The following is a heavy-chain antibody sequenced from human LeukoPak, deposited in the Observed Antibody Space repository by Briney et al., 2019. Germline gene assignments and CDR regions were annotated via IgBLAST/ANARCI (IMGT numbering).Heavy chain of an antibody. CDR3: AKAEYYDFWSGYYTGFDY. CDR1: GFSFSSYW. CDR2: IKEDGSEK. D-gene: IGHD3-3*01. Sequence: PGGSLRLSCAASGFSFSSYWMSWVRQAPGKGLEWVANIKEDGSEKNYVDSVKGRFTISRDNAKNSLYLQMNSLRAEDTAVYYCAKAEYYDFWSGYYTGFDYWGQGTLVTVSS. V-gene: IGHV3-7*03. J-gene: IGHJ4*02.